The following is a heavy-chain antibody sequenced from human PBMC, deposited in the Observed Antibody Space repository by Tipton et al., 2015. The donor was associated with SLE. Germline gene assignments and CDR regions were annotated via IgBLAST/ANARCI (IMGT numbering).Heavy chain of an antibody. D-gene: IGHD3-10*01. V-gene: IGHV4-30-2*03. CDR2: IYYSGST. CDR3: ARRITMVRGANDAFDI. CDR1: GGSISSGGYY. Sequence: TLSLTCTVSGGSISSGGYYWSWIRQNPGKGLEGIGSIYYSGSTYYNPSLKSRVTISVNTSKNQFSLKLSSVTAADTAVYYCARRITMVRGANDAFDIWGQGTMVTVSS. J-gene: IGHJ3*02.